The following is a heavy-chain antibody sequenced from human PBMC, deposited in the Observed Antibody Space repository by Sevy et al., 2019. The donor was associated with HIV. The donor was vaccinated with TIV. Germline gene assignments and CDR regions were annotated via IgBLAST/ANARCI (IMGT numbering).Heavy chain of an antibody. CDR3: VRDFDKDDSGYSDWFDS. Sequence: GGSLRLSCAASGFSFSIYWMSWVRQAPGKGLEWVASTKEDGSERKYVDAVKGRFIIPRDNAKNALYLQMNSLRAEDTAVYYCVRDFDKDDSGYSDWFDSWGQGTLVTVSS. CDR1: GFSFSIYW. CDR2: TKEDGSER. D-gene: IGHD3-22*01. J-gene: IGHJ5*01. V-gene: IGHV3-7*01.